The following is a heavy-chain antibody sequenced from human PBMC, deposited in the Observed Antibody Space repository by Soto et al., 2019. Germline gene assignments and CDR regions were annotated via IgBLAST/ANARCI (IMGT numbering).Heavy chain of an antibody. J-gene: IGHJ4*02. V-gene: IGHV4-31*03. D-gene: IGHD6-13*01. CDR1: GGSISSGGYY. CDR3: ARVDVEAAAGKCLDY. Sequence: TLSLACTVSGGSISSGGYYWSWILQHPGKGLEWIGYIYYSGSTYYNPSLKSRVTISVDTSKNQFSLKLSSVTAADTAVYYCARVDVEAAAGKCLDYWGQGTLVTVSS. CDR2: IYYSGST.